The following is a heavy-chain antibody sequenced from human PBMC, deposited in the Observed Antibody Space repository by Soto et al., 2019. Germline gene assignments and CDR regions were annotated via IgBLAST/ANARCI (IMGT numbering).Heavy chain of an antibody. D-gene: IGHD3-22*01. V-gene: IGHV3-23*01. Sequence: EVQLLESGGDLIQPGGSLRLSCAASGFTFNIYAMTWVRQAPGKGLEWVSAISRYGDITYYADSVEGRFSISRDNSQNTLYLQMNSLRAEDTAVYYYAKDRYLDHDSRGYLFDNWGQGTLVTVSS. J-gene: IGHJ4*02. CDR2: ISRYGDIT. CDR1: GFTFNIYA. CDR3: AKDRYLDHDSRGYLFDN.